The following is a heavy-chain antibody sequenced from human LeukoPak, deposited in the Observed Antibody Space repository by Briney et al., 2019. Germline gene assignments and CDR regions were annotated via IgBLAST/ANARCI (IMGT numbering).Heavy chain of an antibody. CDR1: GVSISSYH. V-gene: IGHV4-4*07. J-gene: IGHJ4*02. CDR3: ARGTRYSYGFFFFDY. Sequence: PSETLSLTCTVSGVSISSYHWSWIRQPAGKGLEWIGRIYTSGSTNYNPSLKSRVTMSVDTSKNQFSLKLSSVTAADTAVYYCARGTRYSYGFFFFDYWGQGTLVTVSS. D-gene: IGHD5-18*01. CDR2: IYTSGST.